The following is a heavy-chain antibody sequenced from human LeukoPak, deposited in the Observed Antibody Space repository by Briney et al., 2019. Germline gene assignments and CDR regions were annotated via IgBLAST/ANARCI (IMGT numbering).Heavy chain of an antibody. V-gene: IGHV1-46*01. J-gene: IGHJ4*02. CDR2: INPNGGST. CDR1: GYTFTSYY. Sequence: ASVKVSCKASGYTFTSYYMHWVRQAPGQGREWMGIINPNGGSTSYAQKFKGRVTMTRDTSTSTVYMELSSLRSEDTAVYYCAKERKHHPKYTPFVYWGQGTLVTVSS. CDR3: AKERKHHPKYTPFVY. D-gene: IGHD2-2*02.